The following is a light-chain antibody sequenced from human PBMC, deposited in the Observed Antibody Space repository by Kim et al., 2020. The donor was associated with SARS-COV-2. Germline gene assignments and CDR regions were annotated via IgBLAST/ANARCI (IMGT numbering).Light chain of an antibody. CDR2: QDS. J-gene: IGLJ1*01. Sequence: VSQGQTASITCSGDKLGDKYACWYQQKPGQSPVLVIYQDSKRPSGIPERFSGSNSGNTATLTISGTQAMDEADYYCQAWDSSTYVFGTGTKVTVL. V-gene: IGLV3-1*01. CDR1: KLGDKY. CDR3: QAWDSSTYV.